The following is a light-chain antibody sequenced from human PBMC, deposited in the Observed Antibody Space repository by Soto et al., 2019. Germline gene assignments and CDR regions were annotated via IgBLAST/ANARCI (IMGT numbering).Light chain of an antibody. J-gene: IGKJ4*01. V-gene: IGKV3-20*01. CDR2: GAS. CDR1: QSVSSN. CDR3: QQYGSSPLT. Sequence: EIVMTQSPATLSVSPGERATLSCRASQSVSSNLAWYQQKPGQAPRLLIYGASSRATGIPDRFSGSGSGTDFTLTISRLEPEDFAVYYCQQYGSSPLTFGGGTKVDSK.